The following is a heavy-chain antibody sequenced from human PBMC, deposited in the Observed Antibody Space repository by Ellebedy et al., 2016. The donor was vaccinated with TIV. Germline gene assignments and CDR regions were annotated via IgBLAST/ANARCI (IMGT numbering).Heavy chain of an antibody. CDR3: ARTVDTTLGSYYFDF. CDR2: LYPGDPLP. D-gene: IGHD3-10*01. Sequence: GESLKISCKVSGYKFADFWIGWVRHMPRKGLEWIAILYPGDPLPKYSPSFQGQVTISVDRSINTAYLQWSSLRASDTAMYYCARTVDTTLGSYYFDFWGQGTLVSVSS. CDR1: GYKFADFW. V-gene: IGHV5-51*01. J-gene: IGHJ4*02.